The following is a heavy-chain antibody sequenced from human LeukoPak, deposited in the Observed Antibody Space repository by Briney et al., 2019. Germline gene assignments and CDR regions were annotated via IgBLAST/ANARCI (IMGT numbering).Heavy chain of an antibody. CDR3: ASSTVSPFAFDI. J-gene: IGHJ3*02. CDR1: GFTVSSKY. D-gene: IGHD4-17*01. CDR2: INWNGGST. V-gene: IGHV3-20*04. Sequence: GGSLRLSCAASGFTVSSKYMSWVRQAPGKGLEWVSGINWNGGSTGYADSVKGRFTISRDNAKNSLYLQMNSLRAEDTALYYCASSTVSPFAFDIWGQGTMVTVSS.